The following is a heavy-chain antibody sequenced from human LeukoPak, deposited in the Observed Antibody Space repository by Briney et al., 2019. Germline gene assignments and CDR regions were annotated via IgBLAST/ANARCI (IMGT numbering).Heavy chain of an antibody. V-gene: IGHV3-23*01. J-gene: IGHJ4*02. D-gene: IGHD2-15*01. CDR1: GFTFNSYA. CDR2: ISGSGGST. CDR3: AKSGRYCSGGTCYQEASLDY. Sequence: GGSLRLSCAASGFTFNSYAMNWVRQAPGKGLEWVSAISGSGGSTNYADSVKGRFTISRDNSKNTLYLQMNSLRAEDTALYYCAKSGRYCSGGTCYQEASLDYWGQGTLVTVSS.